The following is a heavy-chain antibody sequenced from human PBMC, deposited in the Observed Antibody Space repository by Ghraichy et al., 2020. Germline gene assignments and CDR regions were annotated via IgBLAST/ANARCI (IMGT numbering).Heavy chain of an antibody. V-gene: IGHV1-2*02. Sequence: ASVKVSCKASGYTFTGYSMHWVRQAPGQGLEWMGWINPNSGGTNYAQKFQGRVTMTRDTSISTAYMELSRLRSDDTAVYYCARVQSYDSSGYAYWGQGTLVTVSS. D-gene: IGHD3-22*01. J-gene: IGHJ4*02. CDR3: ARVQSYDSSGYAY. CDR2: INPNSGGT. CDR1: GYTFTGYS.